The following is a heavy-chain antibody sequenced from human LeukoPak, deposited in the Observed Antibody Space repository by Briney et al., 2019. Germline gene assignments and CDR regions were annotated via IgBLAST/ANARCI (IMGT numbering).Heavy chain of an antibody. Sequence: SVKVSCKASGGTFSSYAISWVRQAPGQGLEWMGRIIPILGIANYAQKFQGRVAITADKSTSTAYMELSSLRSEDTAVYYCARDSSFSGSSFDPWGQGTLVTVSS. CDR3: ARDSSFSGSSFDP. V-gene: IGHV1-69*04. J-gene: IGHJ5*02. CDR2: IIPILGIA. CDR1: GGTFSSYA. D-gene: IGHD1-26*01.